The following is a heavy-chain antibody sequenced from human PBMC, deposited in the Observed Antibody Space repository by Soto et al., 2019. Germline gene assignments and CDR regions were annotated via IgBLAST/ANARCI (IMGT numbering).Heavy chain of an antibody. CDR1: GFTFSSYD. V-gene: IGHV3-13*04. CDR3: ARGGGRVATPWFDP. CDR2: IGTAGDT. D-gene: IGHD5-12*01. J-gene: IGHJ5*02. Sequence: EVQLVESGGGLVQPGGSLRLSCAASGFTFSSYDMHWVRQATGKGLEWVSAIGTAGDTYYPGSVKGRFTISRENAKNSLYLQMNSLRAGDTAVYYCARGGGRVATPWFDPWGQGTLVPVSS.